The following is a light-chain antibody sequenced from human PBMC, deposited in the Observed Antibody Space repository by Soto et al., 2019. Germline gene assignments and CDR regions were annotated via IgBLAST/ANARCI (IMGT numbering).Light chain of an antibody. CDR2: GAS. Sequence: PGERVTLSCRASQSVSSSYLTWYQQKPGQAPRLLIYGASTRATSIPARFSGSGSGTDFTLTISSLQPGDFAVYYCLQDYNFPPTFGQGTKVEIK. V-gene: IGKV3D-7*01. CDR1: QSVSSSY. CDR3: LQDYNFPPT. J-gene: IGKJ1*01.